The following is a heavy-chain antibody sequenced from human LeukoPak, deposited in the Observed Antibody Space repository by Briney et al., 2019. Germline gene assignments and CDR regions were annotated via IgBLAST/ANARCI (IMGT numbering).Heavy chain of an antibody. CDR3: AKDLDIAAAH. V-gene: IGHV3-30-3*01. Sequence: GGSLRLSCAASGFTFSSYAMHWVRQAPGKGLEWVAVISYDGSNKYYADSVKGRFTISRDNSKNTLYLQMNRLRVEDTAVYYCAKDLDIAAAHWGQGALVTVSS. J-gene: IGHJ4*02. CDR2: ISYDGSNK. CDR1: GFTFSSYA. D-gene: IGHD6-13*01.